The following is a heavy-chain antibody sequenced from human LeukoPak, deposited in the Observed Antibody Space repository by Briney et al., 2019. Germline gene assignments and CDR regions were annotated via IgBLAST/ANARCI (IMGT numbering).Heavy chain of an antibody. D-gene: IGHD3-10*01. CDR1: GYTFTDYY. Sequence: GASVKVSCKTSGYTFTDYYIQWMRQAPGQGLEWMGWFNPNNGGTNFAQKFQGRVTMTRDTSISTAYMDLSGLIFDDTAVYYCARGLGSGSRYPFDYWGQGTLVTVSS. CDR3: ARGLGSGSRYPFDY. V-gene: IGHV1-2*02. CDR2: FNPNNGGT. J-gene: IGHJ4*02.